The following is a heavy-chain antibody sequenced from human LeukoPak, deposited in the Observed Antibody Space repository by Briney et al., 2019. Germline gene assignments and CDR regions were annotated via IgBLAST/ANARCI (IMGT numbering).Heavy chain of an antibody. D-gene: IGHD2-21*02. CDR2: IYYSGST. J-gene: IGHJ3*02. CDR3: ARSGGVTGDAFDI. CDR1: GGSISSYY. V-gene: IGHV4-59*12. Sequence: PSETLSLTCTVSGGSISSYYWSWIRQPPGKGLEWIGYIYYSGSTNYNPSHMSRVTMSVDRSKNQFSLKLSSVTAADTAVYYCARSGGVTGDAFDIWGQGTLVTVSS.